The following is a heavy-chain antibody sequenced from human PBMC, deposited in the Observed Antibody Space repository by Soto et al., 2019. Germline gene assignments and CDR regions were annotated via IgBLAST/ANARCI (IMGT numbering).Heavy chain of an antibody. CDR1: GGSISSGDYY. V-gene: IGHV4-30-4*01. CDR2: IYYSGST. Sequence: QVQLQESGPGLVKPSQTLSLTCTVSGGSISSGDYYWSWIRQPPGKGLEWIGYIYYSGSTYYNPSLKSRVTISVDTSKNQFSLKLSSVTAADTAVYYCAREGSDTAMVTFWFDPWGQGTLVTVSS. CDR3: AREGSDTAMVTFWFDP. D-gene: IGHD5-18*01. J-gene: IGHJ5*02.